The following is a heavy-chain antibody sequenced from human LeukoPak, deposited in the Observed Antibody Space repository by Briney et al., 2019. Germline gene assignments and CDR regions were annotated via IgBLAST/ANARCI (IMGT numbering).Heavy chain of an antibody. Sequence: GGSLRLSCAASGFTFSSYWMSWVRQAPGKGLEWVANIKQDGGEKYYVDSVKGRFTISRDNAKNSLYLQMNSLRAEDTAVYYCARDRNTDFWSGYYTNYFDYWGQGTLVTVSS. J-gene: IGHJ4*02. D-gene: IGHD3-3*01. CDR2: IKQDGGEK. V-gene: IGHV3-7*01. CDR1: GFTFSSYW. CDR3: ARDRNTDFWSGYYTNYFDY.